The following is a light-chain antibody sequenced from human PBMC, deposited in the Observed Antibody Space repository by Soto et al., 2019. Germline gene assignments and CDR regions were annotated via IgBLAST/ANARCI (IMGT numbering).Light chain of an antibody. CDR1: QSIGLA. CDR2: DAS. V-gene: IGKV3-11*01. Sequence: EIVLTQSPATLSLYTGERATLSCRASQSIGLAIAWYQHKPGQAPRLLIFDASQRATGIPARFRGSGSGTDFTLTISRLEPEDSAVYYCQQRHRWPITFGQGTRLEIK. CDR3: QQRHRWPIT. J-gene: IGKJ5*01.